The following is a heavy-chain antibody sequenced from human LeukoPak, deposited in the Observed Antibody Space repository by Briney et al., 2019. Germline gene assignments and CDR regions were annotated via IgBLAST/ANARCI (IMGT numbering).Heavy chain of an antibody. D-gene: IGHD3-22*01. V-gene: IGHV4-34*01. J-gene: IGHJ2*01. CDR1: GGSFSGYY. CDR3: ARGQDSSGYHYYGWYFDL. CDR2: INHSGST. Sequence: SETLSLTCAVYGGSFSGYYWSWIRQPPGKGLEWIGEINHSGSTNYNPSLKSRVTISVDTSKNQFSLKLSSVTAADTAVYYCARGQDSSGYHYYGWYFDLWGRGTLVTVSS.